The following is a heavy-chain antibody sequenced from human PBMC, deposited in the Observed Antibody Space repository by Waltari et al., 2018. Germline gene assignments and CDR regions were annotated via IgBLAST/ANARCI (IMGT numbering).Heavy chain of an antibody. CDR1: GFTVSSNY. Sequence: EVQLVESGGGLIQPGGSLRLSCAASGFTVSSNYMTWVRQAPGKGLEWVSMIYTGGTKYYADSVKGRFAISTDNSKNTLYLQMNSLRVEDTAVYYCARDRTRVGGMDVWGQGTTVTVSS. CDR3: ARDRTRVGGMDV. CDR2: IYTGGTK. J-gene: IGHJ6*02. V-gene: IGHV3-53*01. D-gene: IGHD4-17*01.